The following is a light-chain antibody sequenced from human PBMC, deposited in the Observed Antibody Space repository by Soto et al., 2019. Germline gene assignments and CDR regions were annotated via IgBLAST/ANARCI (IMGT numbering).Light chain of an antibody. J-gene: IGLJ1*01. CDR3: SSYTNINTRACV. V-gene: IGLV2-14*01. CDR1: SGDIGSYNR. CDR2: EVT. Sequence: QSLLTQHASVSGSPGQSITISCTGTSGDIGSYNRVSWYQQHPGKAPKLIIYEVTDRPSGVSNRFSGSKSGNTASLTISGLQAEDEAEYYCSSYTNINTRACVFGTGTKVTVL.